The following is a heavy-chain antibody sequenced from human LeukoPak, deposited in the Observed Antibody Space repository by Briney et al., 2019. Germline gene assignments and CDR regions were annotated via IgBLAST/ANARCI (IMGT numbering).Heavy chain of an antibody. J-gene: IGHJ6*03. V-gene: IGHV4-61*02. D-gene: IGHD3-9*01. Sequence: KTSETLSLTCTVSGGSISSGSYYWSWIRQPAGKGLEWIGRIYTSGSTNYNPSLKSRVTISVDTSKNQFSLKLSSVTAADTAVYYCARVPGYPDYYYYYYIDVWGKGTTVTVSS. CDR2: IYTSGST. CDR3: ARVPGYPDYYYYYYIDV. CDR1: GGSISSGSYY.